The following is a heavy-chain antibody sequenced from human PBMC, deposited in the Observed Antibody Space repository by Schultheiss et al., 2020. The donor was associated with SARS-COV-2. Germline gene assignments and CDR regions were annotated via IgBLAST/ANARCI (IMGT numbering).Heavy chain of an antibody. D-gene: IGHD3-3*01. CDR3: AGPSGYNYYYYGMDV. CDR2: IYSGGST. V-gene: IGHV3-66*01. CDR1: GFTFSDYY. J-gene: IGHJ6*02. Sequence: GGSLRLSCAASGFTFSDYYMSWIRQAPGKGLEWVSVIYSGGSTYYADSVKGRFTISRDNSKNTLYLQMNSLRAEDTAVYYCAGPSGYNYYYYGMDVWGQGTTVTVSS.